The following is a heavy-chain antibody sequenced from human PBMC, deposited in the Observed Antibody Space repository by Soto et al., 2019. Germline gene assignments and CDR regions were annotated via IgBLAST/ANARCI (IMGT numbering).Heavy chain of an antibody. D-gene: IGHD2-21*02. V-gene: IGHV4-39*01. CDR3: ARREHIVVVTAIHDAFDI. Sequence: SETLSLTCTVSGGSISSSSYYWGWIRQPPGKGLEWIGSIYYSGSTYYNPSLKSRVTISVDTSKNQFSLKLSSVTAADTAVYYCARREHIVVVTAIHDAFDIWGQGTMVTVSS. J-gene: IGHJ3*02. CDR2: IYYSGST. CDR1: GGSISSSSYY.